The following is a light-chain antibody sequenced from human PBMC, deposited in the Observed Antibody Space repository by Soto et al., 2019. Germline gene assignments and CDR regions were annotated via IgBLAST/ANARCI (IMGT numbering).Light chain of an antibody. J-gene: IGLJ1*01. Sequence: QSVLTQPASVSGSPGQSITISCTGTSSDVGSYNLVSWYQQHPDKAPKLMIFDGSLRPSGVSNRFSGSKFGNTASLTISGLQAEDEADYYCCSYAGSSTVVFGTGTKLTVL. CDR1: SSDVGSYNL. V-gene: IGLV2-23*01. CDR2: DGS. CDR3: CSYAGSSTVV.